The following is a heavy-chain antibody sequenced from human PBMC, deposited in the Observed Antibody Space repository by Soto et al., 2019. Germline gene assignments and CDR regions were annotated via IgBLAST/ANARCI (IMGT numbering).Heavy chain of an antibody. V-gene: IGHV5-51*01. CDR1: EYSFTSYW. Sequence: GESLKISCKGSEYSFTSYWIGWVRQMPGKGLERMGIIYPGDSDTRYSPSFQGQVTISADKSISTAYLQWSSLKASDTAMYYCARAGYCSSTSCSHYYYYGMDVWGQGTTVTVSS. J-gene: IGHJ6*02. CDR2: IYPGDSDT. CDR3: ARAGYCSSTSCSHYYYYGMDV. D-gene: IGHD2-2*01.